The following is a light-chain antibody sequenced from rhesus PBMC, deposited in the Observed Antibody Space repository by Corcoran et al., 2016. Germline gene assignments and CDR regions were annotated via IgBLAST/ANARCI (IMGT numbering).Light chain of an antibody. Sequence: DIQMTQSPSSLSASVGDKVTITCHASQDINYWLAWFQQKPGKAPKALIYYASRLQRGVPFRFSVSGSVTDYTLTISRLQPEDFATYYCHQYADLPYTFGQGTKVEIK. CDR1: QDINYW. CDR3: HQYADLPYT. J-gene: IGKJ2*01. V-gene: IGKV1-19*01. CDR2: YAS.